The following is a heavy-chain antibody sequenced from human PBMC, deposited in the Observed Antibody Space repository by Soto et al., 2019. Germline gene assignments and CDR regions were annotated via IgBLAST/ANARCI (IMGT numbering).Heavy chain of an antibody. CDR1: GSTFTSYA. Sequence: ASVTVSCKASGSTFTSYAMHWVRQAPGQRLEWMGWINAGNGNTKYSQKFQGRVTITRDTSASTAYMELSSLRSEDTAVYYCARGDTGTTHPFDYWGQGTLVTVSS. J-gene: IGHJ4*02. V-gene: IGHV1-3*01. D-gene: IGHD1-7*01. CDR3: ARGDTGTTHPFDY. CDR2: INAGNGNT.